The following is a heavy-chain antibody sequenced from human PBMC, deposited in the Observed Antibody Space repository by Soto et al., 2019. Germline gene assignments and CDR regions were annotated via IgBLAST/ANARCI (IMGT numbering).Heavy chain of an antibody. V-gene: IGHV3-23*01. D-gene: IGHD6-13*01. CDR3: AKTPPMYSSSWSTSDY. Sequence: GGFLRLSCAASGFTFSSYAMSWVRQAPGKGLEWVSAISGSGGSTYYADSVKGRFTISRDNSKNTLYLQMNSLRAEDTAVYYCAKTPPMYSSSWSTSDYWGQGTLVTVSS. CDR2: ISGSGGST. CDR1: GFTFSSYA. J-gene: IGHJ4*02.